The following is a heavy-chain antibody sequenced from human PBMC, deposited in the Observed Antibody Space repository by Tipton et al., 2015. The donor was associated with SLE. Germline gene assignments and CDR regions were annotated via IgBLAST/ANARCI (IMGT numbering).Heavy chain of an antibody. D-gene: IGHD2-2*01. CDR2: INSDGSST. J-gene: IGHJ6*03. Sequence: SLRLSCAASGFTFSSYWMHWVRQAPGKGLVWVSRINSDGSSTSYADSVKGRFTISRDNAKNTLYLQMNSLRAEDTAVYYCAREYPGYFYYMDVGGKGLTVTVSS. CDR1: GFTFSSYW. CDR3: AREYPGYFYYMDV. V-gene: IGHV3-74*01.